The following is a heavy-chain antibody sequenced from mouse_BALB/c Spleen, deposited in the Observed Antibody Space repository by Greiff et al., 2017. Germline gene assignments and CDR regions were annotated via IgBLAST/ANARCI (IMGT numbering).Heavy chain of an antibody. Sequence: EVQLVESGGGLVQPGGSRKLSCAASGFTFSSFGMHWVRQAPEKGLEWVAYISSGSSTIYYADTVKGRFTISRDNPKNTLFLQMTSLRSEDTAMYYCAREGPYYGNYIYAMDYWGQGTSVTVSS. V-gene: IGHV5-17*02. CDR1: GFTFSSFG. CDR2: ISSGSSTI. J-gene: IGHJ4*01. D-gene: IGHD2-10*01. CDR3: AREGPYYGNYIYAMDY.